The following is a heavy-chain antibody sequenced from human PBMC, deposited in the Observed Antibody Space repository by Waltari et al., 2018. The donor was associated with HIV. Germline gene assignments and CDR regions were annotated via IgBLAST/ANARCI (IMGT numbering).Heavy chain of an antibody. V-gene: IGHV3-30*18. CDR1: EFTFSSYG. D-gene: IGHD3-10*01. CDR2: ISYDGSKK. CDR3: AKDRTYYYGSGNNYYQYYGMDV. Sequence: QVHLVESGGGVVQPGRSLRLSCAASEFTFSSYGMHWVRQAPGKGLEWVAVISYDGSKKYYADSVKGRFTISRDNSKNTLFLEMNSLRAEDTAVYYCAKDRTYYYGSGNNYYQYYGMDVWGQGTTVTVSS. J-gene: IGHJ6*02.